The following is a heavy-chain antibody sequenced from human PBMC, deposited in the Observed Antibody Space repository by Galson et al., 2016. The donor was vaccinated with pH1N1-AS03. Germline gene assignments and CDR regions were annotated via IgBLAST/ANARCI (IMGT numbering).Heavy chain of an antibody. J-gene: IGHJ1*01. D-gene: IGHD6-25*01. CDR1: GDSVSSDRAA. Sequence: CAISGDSVSSDRAAWNWIRQSPSRGLEWLGRTYYRSKWYYDYAVSVESRMTIRPDTSKNQVSLQLNSVTSEDTAVYYCARGGLGTAVSLVQHWGQGTLVTVSS. V-gene: IGHV6-1*01. CDR3: ARGGLGTAVSLVQH. CDR2: TYYRSKWYY.